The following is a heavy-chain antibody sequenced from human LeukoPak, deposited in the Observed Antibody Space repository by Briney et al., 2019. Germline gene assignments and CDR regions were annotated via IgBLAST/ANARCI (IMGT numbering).Heavy chain of an antibody. Sequence: GGSLRLSCAASGFTSSTYSMNWVRQAPGKGLEWISYISIGNKTIYYADSVKGRFTISRDNAKNSLYLQMNSLRAEDTAVYYCARFGIYTVETFPPDSGMDVWGQGTTVTVSS. D-gene: IGHD4-23*01. CDR2: ISIGNKTI. CDR3: ARFGIYTVETFPPDSGMDV. V-gene: IGHV3-48*04. CDR1: GFTSSTYS. J-gene: IGHJ6*02.